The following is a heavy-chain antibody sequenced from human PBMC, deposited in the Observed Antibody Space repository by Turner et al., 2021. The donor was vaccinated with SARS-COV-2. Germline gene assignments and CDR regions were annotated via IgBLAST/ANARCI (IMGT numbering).Heavy chain of an antibody. CDR3: ARDLGGTSSLGGYFDY. CDR1: GFTVSSNY. D-gene: IGHD2-2*01. J-gene: IGHJ4*02. CDR2: IYSGGST. V-gene: IGHV3-66*02. Sequence: EVQLVESGGGLVQPGGSLRLSFAASGFTVSSNYMNWVRQAPGKGLEWVSVIYSGGSTYYADSVKGRFTISRDNSKNTLYLQMNSLRAEDTALYYCARDLGGTSSLGGYFDYWGQGTLVTVSS.